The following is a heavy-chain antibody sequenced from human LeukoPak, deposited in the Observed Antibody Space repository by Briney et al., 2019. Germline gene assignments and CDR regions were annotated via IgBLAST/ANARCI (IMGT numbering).Heavy chain of an antibody. Sequence: ASVKVSCKASGYTFTGYSIDWVRQAPGHGLEWMGRINPNSGGTNYAQKFQGRVTMTRDTSISTVYMELSRLRSDDTAVYYCARVGYYESSGYYEYWGQGTLVTVSS. D-gene: IGHD3-22*01. J-gene: IGHJ4*02. V-gene: IGHV1-2*06. CDR3: ARVGYYESSGYYEY. CDR2: INPNSGGT. CDR1: GYTFTGYS.